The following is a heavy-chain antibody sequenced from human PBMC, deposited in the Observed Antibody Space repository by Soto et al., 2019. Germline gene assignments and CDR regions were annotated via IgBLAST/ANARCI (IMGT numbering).Heavy chain of an antibody. V-gene: IGHV4-34*01. Sequence: SETLSLTCAVSGGSFSGNYWTWIRQPPGKGLEWIGEFSDSGSTNYNPSLKSRVTISEDMSKSQFSLKLSSVTAADTAVYYCARGNFYYGMDVWGQGTTVTVSS. J-gene: IGHJ6*02. CDR3: ARGNFYYGMDV. CDR1: GGSFSGNY. CDR2: FSDSGST.